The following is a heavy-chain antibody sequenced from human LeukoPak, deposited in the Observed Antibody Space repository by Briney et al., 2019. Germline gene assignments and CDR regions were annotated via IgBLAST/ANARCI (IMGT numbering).Heavy chain of an antibody. CDR1: GYTFTGYY. V-gene: IGHV1-8*03. D-gene: IGHD6-6*01. CDR3: ARGARRPGYYYYMDV. CDR2: MNPNSGNT. Sequence: ASVKVSCKASGYTFTGYYMHWVRQAPGQGLEWMGWMNPNSGNTGYAQKFQGRVTITRNTSISTAYMELSSLRSEDTAVYYCARGARRPGYYYYMDVWGKGTTVTVSS. J-gene: IGHJ6*03.